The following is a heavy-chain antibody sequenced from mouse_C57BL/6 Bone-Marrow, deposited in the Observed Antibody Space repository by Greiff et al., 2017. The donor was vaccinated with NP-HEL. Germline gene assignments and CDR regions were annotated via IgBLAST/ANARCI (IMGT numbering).Heavy chain of an antibody. CDR2: ISNGGGST. D-gene: IGHD1-1*01. J-gene: IGHJ4*01. CDR1: GFTFSDYY. CDR3: ARQGGYGSSYYYAMDY. Sequence: EVKLMESGGGLVQPGGSLKLSCAASGFTFSDYYMYWVRQTPEKRLEWVAYISNGGGSTYYPDTVKGRFTISRDNAKNTLYLQMSRLKSEDTAMYYCARQGGYGSSYYYAMDYWGQGTSVTVSS. V-gene: IGHV5-12*01.